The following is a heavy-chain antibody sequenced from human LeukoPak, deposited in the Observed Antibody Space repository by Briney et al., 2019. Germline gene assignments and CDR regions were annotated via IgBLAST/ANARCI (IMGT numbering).Heavy chain of an antibody. CDR1: GGPISSYY. CDR2: IYYSGST. D-gene: IGHD5-12*01. V-gene: IGHV4-59*12. J-gene: IGHJ6*03. CDR3: AREVATKKLPPVYYYYMDV. Sequence: SETLSLTCTVSGGPISSYYWSWIRQPPGKGLEWIGYIYYSGSTNYNPSLKSRVTISVDTSKNQFSLKLSSVTAADTAVYYCAREVATKKLPPVYYYYMDVWGKGTTVTISS.